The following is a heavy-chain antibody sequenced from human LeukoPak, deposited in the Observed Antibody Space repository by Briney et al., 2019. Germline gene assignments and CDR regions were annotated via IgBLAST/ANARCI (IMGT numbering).Heavy chain of an antibody. V-gene: IGHV4-34*01. Sequence: SSETLSLTCAVYGGSFSAYYWSWIRQPPGKGLEWIGEVTHGGSTSYNPSLKSRVTISVDTSKNQFSLKLTSLTAADTAVYYCARGPFRFGELSSRQVYFDYWGQGTLVTVSS. D-gene: IGHD3-10*01. CDR2: VTHGGST. CDR3: ARGPFRFGELSSRQVYFDY. CDR1: GGSFSAYY. J-gene: IGHJ4*02.